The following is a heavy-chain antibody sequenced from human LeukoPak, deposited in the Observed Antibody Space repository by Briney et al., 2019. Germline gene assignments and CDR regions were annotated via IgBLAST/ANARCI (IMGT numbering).Heavy chain of an antibody. CDR1: GFTFDDYA. Sequence: GRSLRLSCAASGFTFDDYAMHWVRQAPGKGLEWVSGISWNSGSIGYADSVKGRFTISRDNAKNSLYLQMNSLRAEDTAVYYCARDRNPWIAAAGIGYFQHWGQGTLVTVSS. J-gene: IGHJ1*01. CDR2: ISWNSGSI. V-gene: IGHV3-9*01. D-gene: IGHD6-13*01. CDR3: ARDRNPWIAAAGIGYFQH.